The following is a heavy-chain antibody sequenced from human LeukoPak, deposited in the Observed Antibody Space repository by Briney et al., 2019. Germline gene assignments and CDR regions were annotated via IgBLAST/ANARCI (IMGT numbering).Heavy chain of an antibody. CDR1: GFTVSSNY. Sequence: GGSLRLSCAASGFTVSSNYMSWVRQAPGKGLEWVSVIYSGGSTYYADSVKGRLTISRDNSKNTLYLQMNSLRAEDTAVYYCARGLPYYYYMDVWGKGTTVTISS. J-gene: IGHJ6*03. CDR3: ARGLPYYYYMDV. CDR2: IYSGGST. V-gene: IGHV3-66*01.